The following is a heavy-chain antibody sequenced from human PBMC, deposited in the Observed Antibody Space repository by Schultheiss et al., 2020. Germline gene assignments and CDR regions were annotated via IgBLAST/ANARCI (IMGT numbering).Heavy chain of an antibody. CDR3: ARVTPVRGHYYGMDV. D-gene: IGHD3-16*01. CDR2: INTDGSST. CDR1: GFSFGSSW. J-gene: IGHJ6*02. Sequence: GGSLRLSCAASGFSFGSSWMHWVRQAPGKGLVWVSRINTDGSSTNYADSVKGRFTISRDNAKNTLFLQMSSLRAEDTAVYYCARVTPVRGHYYGMDVWGQGTTVTVSS. V-gene: IGHV3-74*01.